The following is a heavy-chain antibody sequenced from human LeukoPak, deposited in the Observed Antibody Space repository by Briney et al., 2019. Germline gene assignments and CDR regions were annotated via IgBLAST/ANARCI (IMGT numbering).Heavy chain of an antibody. CDR2: INPNSGGT. J-gene: IGHJ4*02. Sequence: ASVKVSCKASGYTFSDYYMHWVRQAPGQGLEWMGWINPNSGGTKYAQKFQGRVTMTRDTSISTAYMELSRLRSDDTAVYYCARVSNSGSFYFDYWGQGTLVTVSS. D-gene: IGHD1-26*01. CDR3: ARVSNSGSFYFDY. V-gene: IGHV1-2*02. CDR1: GYTFSDYY.